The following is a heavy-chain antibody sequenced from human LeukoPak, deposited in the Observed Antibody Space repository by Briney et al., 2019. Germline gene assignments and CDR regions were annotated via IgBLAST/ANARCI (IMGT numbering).Heavy chain of an antibody. CDR3: ARDGVATRTSGNDY. CDR2: INWNGGST. V-gene: IGHV3-20*04. D-gene: IGHD5-12*01. CDR1: GFTFDDYG. J-gene: IGHJ4*02. Sequence: GGSLRLSCAVSGFTFDDYGMSWVRQAPGKGLEWVSGINWNGGSTGYADSVKGRFTISRDNAKNSLYLQMNSLRAEDTAVYYCARDGVATRTSGNDYWGQGTLVTVSS.